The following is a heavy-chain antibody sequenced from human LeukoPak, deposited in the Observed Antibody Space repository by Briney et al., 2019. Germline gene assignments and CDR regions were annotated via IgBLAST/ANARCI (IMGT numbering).Heavy chain of an antibody. D-gene: IGHD4-17*01. CDR2: IIPIFGTA. J-gene: IGHJ3*02. V-gene: IGHV1-69*13. Sequence: ASVKVSCKASGGTFSSYAISWVRQAPGQGLEWMGGIIPIFGTANYAQKFQGRVTITADESTSTAYMEPSSLRSEDTAVYYCASSHLVYDYGDPDAFDIWGQGTMVTVSS. CDR3: ASSHLVYDYGDPDAFDI. CDR1: GGTFSSYA.